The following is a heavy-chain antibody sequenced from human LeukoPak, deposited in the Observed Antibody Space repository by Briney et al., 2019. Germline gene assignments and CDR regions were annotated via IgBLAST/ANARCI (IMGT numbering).Heavy chain of an antibody. J-gene: IGHJ4*02. D-gene: IGHD3-22*01. CDR2: IYNSGST. CDR3: ARATTMILQY. V-gene: IGHV4-59*01. CDR1: GGSISNSY. Sequence: SETLSLTCTVSGGSISNSYWTWIRQPPGKGLEWIGYIYNSGSTNYNPSLKSRITISIDTSKSQFSLKLRSVTAADTAIYYCARATTMILQYWGQGTLVTVSS.